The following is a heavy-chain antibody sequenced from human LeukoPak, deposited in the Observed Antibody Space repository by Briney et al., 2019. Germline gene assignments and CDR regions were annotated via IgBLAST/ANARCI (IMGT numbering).Heavy chain of an antibody. V-gene: IGHV5-51*01. Sequence: GESLKISCQGSGYSFTSYWIDWVRPMPGKGLEWMGIIYPGDSDTIYSPSFQGQVTISADKSISTAYLQWSSLKASDTAMYYCARRAAAGEEFDYWGQGTLVTVSS. CDR3: ARRAAAGEEFDY. CDR1: GYSFTSYW. CDR2: IYPGDSDT. J-gene: IGHJ4*02. D-gene: IGHD6-13*01.